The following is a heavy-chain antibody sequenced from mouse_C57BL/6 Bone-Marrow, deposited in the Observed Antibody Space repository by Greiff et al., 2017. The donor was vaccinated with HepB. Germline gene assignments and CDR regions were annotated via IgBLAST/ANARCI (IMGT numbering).Heavy chain of an antibody. Sequence: QVQLQQSGAELVKPGASVKMSCKASGYTFTSYWLTWVKQRPGQGLEWIGDIYPGSGSTNYNEKFKSKATLTVDTSSSTAYMQLSSLTSEDSAVYYCARRLITTVVGDYWGQGTTLTVSS. V-gene: IGHV1-55*01. CDR1: GYTFTSYW. D-gene: IGHD1-1*01. CDR2: IYPGSGST. CDR3: ARRLITTVVGDY. J-gene: IGHJ2*01.